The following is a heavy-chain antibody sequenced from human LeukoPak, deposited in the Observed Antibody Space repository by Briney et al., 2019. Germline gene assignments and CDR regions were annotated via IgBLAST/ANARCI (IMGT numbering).Heavy chain of an antibody. D-gene: IGHD3-22*01. CDR3: AKELMGYYDSSDGDAFDI. CDR1: GFTFSSYA. CDR2: ISGSGGST. Sequence: PGGSLRLSCAASGFTFSSYAMSWVRQAPGKGLEWVSAISGSGGSTYYADSVKGRFTISRDNSKNTLYLQMNSLRAEDTAVYYCAKELMGYYDSSDGDAFDIWGQGTMVTVSP. V-gene: IGHV3-23*01. J-gene: IGHJ3*02.